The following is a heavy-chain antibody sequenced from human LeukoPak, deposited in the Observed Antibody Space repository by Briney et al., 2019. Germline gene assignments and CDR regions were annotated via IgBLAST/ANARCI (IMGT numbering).Heavy chain of an antibody. CDR2: ISGTGGSS. CDR3: AKLQSGLAMAGYFDS. Sequence: PGGSLRLSCAASGFTFSSYAMTWVRQAPGRGLEWVSAISGTGGSSSYADSVKGRFTISRDNSKNTLYLQMNSLRAEDTAIYYCAKLQSGLAMAGYFDSWGQGTLVTVSS. J-gene: IGHJ4*02. D-gene: IGHD3-3*01. CDR1: GFTFSSYA. V-gene: IGHV3-23*01.